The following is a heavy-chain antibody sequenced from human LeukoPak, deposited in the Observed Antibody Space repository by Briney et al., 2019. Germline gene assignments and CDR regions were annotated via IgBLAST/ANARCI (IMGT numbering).Heavy chain of an antibody. CDR3: AELGITMIGGV. D-gene: IGHD3-10*02. J-gene: IGHJ6*04. Sequence: GGSLRLSCAASGFTFNNYALSWVRQAPGKGLEWVSAISGSGINTYYADSVKGRFTISRDNSKNTLYLQMNSLRAEDTAVYYCAELGITMIGGVWGKGTTVTISS. V-gene: IGHV3-23*01. CDR2: ISGSGINT. CDR1: GFTFNNYA.